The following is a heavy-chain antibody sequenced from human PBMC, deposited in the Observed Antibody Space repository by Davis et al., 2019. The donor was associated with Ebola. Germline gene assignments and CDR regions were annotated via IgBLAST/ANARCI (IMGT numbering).Heavy chain of an antibody. CDR3: ASQTGTLRSPFDY. CDR2: IRSKAYGGTT. Sequence: PGGSLRLSCTASGFTFGDYAMSWFRQAPGKGLEWVGFIRSKAYGGTTEYAASVKGRFTISRDDSKSIAYLQMNSLRDEDTAVYYCASQTGTLRSPFDYWGQGTLVTVSS. V-gene: IGHV3-49*03. D-gene: IGHD5-12*01. CDR1: GFTFGDYA. J-gene: IGHJ4*02.